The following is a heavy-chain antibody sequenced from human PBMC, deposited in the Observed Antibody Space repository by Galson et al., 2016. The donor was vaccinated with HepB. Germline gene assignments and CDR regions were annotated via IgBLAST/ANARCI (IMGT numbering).Heavy chain of an antibody. V-gene: IGHV3-23*01. CDR2: ISDSGGNT. D-gene: IGHD3-16*01. CDR1: GFSFYSFA. CDR3: AKVPLGERKVTFGAVRRKKGITFFDH. J-gene: IGHJ4*02. Sequence: SLRLSCAASGFSFYSFAMGWVRQAPGKGLEWVSGISDSGGNTWDADSVKGRFITSRANSKNTLYLQLNRLRAEDTAVYYCAKVPLGERKVTFGAVRRKKGITFFDHWGQGTLVTVSS.